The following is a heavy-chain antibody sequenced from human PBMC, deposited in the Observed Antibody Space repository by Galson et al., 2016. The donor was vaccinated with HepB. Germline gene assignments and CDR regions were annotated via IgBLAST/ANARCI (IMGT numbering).Heavy chain of an antibody. Sequence: SLRLSCAASEFSVGTNYMAWVRQVPGKGLEWVSVIYSGDSTFYAESVKGRFTISRDKAKNALPLQMNSLRAEDTAVYHCARDSGVGYCSGSSCYALYMDVWGKGTTVTVSS. CDR1: EFSVGTNY. D-gene: IGHD2-2*01. CDR2: IYSGDST. CDR3: ARDSGVGYCSGSSCYALYMDV. V-gene: IGHV3-66*02. J-gene: IGHJ6*03.